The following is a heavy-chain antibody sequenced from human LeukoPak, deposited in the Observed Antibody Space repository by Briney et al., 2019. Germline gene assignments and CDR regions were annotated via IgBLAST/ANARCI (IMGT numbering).Heavy chain of an antibody. D-gene: IGHD3-3*01. Sequence: GGSLRLSCAASGFSFSDYYMSLLRQAPGKGLECVSYISSSGSTIYYADSVKGRFTISRDNAKNSLYLQMNSLRAEDTAVYYCARSPRETIFGVVIFDKWFDPWGQGTLVTVSS. CDR1: GFSFSDYY. J-gene: IGHJ5*02. CDR3: ARSPRETIFGVVIFDKWFDP. V-gene: IGHV3-11*01. CDR2: ISSSGSTI.